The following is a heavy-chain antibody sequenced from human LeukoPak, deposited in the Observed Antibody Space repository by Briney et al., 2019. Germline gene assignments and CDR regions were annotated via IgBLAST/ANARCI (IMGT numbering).Heavy chain of an antibody. D-gene: IGHD2-21*02. CDR3: AKDLAAGIVVVPAGFDY. V-gene: IGHV3-23*01. J-gene: IGHJ4*02. CDR1: GFTFSSYA. Sequence: GGSLRLSCAASGFTFSSYAMIWVRQAPGKGLEWVSAISGSGCSTYYADSVKGRFTISRDNSKDTLYLQMKSLRAEDTAVYYCAKDLAAGIVVVPAGFDYWGQGTLVTVSS. CDR2: ISGSGCST.